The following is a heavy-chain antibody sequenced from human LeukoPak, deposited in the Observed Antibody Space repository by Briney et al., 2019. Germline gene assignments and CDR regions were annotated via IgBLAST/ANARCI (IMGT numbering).Heavy chain of an antibody. J-gene: IGHJ5*02. CDR1: GFSFSRYA. CDR3: AKDRRIGWDNGFDA. Sequence: GGSLRLSCAASGFSFSRYAMSGLPEAPGEGVECVSARSGGGGYTYYADAVKGRFNISRDNAKNTLYLQMNSLRGEDTAVYYCAKDRRIGWDNGFDAWGQGTLVTVSS. D-gene: IGHD6-19*01. CDR2: RSGGGGYT. V-gene: IGHV3-23*01.